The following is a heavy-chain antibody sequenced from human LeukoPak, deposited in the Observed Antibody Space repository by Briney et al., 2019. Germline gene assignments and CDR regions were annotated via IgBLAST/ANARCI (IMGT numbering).Heavy chain of an antibody. V-gene: IGHV4-30-2*01. J-gene: IGHJ3*02. CDR3: ARDSIFGVVMGAFDI. CDR2: IYHSGST. Sequence: SQTLSLTCTVSGGSISSGGYYWSWIRQPPGKGLEWIGYIYHSGSTYYNPSLKSRVTMSVDTSKNQFSLKLSSVTAADTAVYYCARDSIFGVVMGAFDIWGQGTMVTVSS. D-gene: IGHD3-3*01. CDR1: GGSISSGGYY.